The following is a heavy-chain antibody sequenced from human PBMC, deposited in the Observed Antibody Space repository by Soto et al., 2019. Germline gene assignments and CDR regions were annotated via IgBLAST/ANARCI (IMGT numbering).Heavy chain of an antibody. Sequence: QLQLQESGSGLVKPSQTLSLTCAVSGGSISSGGYSWSWIRQPPGKGLGGIGYIYHRGSTYYSPALNSRVTISVDRSTNQVSLKLGSVTAADTAVYYCARAGGLGAVAVDYWGQGTLVTVSS. CDR3: ARAGGLGAVAVDY. CDR1: GGSISSGGYS. V-gene: IGHV4-30-2*01. CDR2: IYHRGST. D-gene: IGHD6-19*01. J-gene: IGHJ4*02.